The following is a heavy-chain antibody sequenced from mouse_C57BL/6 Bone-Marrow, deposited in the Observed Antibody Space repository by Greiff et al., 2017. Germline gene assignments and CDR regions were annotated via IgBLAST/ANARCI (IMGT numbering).Heavy chain of an antibody. D-gene: IGHD2-4*01. Sequence: EVNVLQSGGGLVKPGASLKLSCAASGFTFSSYAMSWVRQTPEKRLEWVATISDGGSYTDYPDNVKGRFTISRDNAKNNLYLQMSHLKSADTAMYFCARELGLGDYWGQGTTHTVSS. V-gene: IGHV5-4*01. CDR2: ISDGGSYT. J-gene: IGHJ2*01. CDR3: ARELGLGDY. CDR1: GFTFSSYA.